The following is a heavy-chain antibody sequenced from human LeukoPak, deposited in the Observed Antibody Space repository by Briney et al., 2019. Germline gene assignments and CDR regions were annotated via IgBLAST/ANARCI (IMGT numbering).Heavy chain of an antibody. Sequence: LRLSCAASGFTFSSYSMNWIRQHPGKGLEWIGYIYYSGSTYYNPSLKSRVTISVDTSKNQFSLKLSSVTAADTAVYYCARADSSGYYYGTPVNYWGQGTLVTVSS. D-gene: IGHD3-22*01. J-gene: IGHJ4*02. CDR1: GFTFSSYS. CDR2: IYYSGST. V-gene: IGHV4-31*02. CDR3: ARADSSGYYYGTPVNY.